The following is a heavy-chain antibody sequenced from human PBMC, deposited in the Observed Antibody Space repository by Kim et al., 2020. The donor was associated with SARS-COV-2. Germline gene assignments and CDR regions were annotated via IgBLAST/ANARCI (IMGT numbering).Heavy chain of an antibody. V-gene: IGHV4-30-4*01. CDR1: GGSINSGNHY. D-gene: IGHD6-13*01. J-gene: IGHJ5*02. CDR2: VSHSWST. Sequence: SETLSLTCNVSGGSINSGNHYWSWIRRPPGKGLDWIGSVSHSWSTNYNPSLEGRVTISADTSTNQFSLKFGFVTTADTAIYYCARLHGSTWGFDPGGRGT. CDR3: ARLHGSTWGFDP.